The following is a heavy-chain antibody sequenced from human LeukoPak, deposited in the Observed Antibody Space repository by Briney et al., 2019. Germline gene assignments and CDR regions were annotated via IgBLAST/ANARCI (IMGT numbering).Heavy chain of an antibody. CDR2: INHSGST. D-gene: IGHD6-19*01. Sequence: SSETLSLTCAVYGGSFSGYYWSWIRQPPGKGLEWIGEINHSGSTNYNPSLKSRVTISVDTSKNQFSLKLSSVTAADTAVYYCARGRYSSKVDYWGQGTLVTVSS. V-gene: IGHV4-34*01. CDR3: ARGRYSSKVDY. J-gene: IGHJ4*02. CDR1: GGSFSGYY.